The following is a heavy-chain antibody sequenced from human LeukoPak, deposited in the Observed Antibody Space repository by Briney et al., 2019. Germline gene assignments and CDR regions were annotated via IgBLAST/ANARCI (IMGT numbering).Heavy chain of an antibody. J-gene: IGHJ5*02. CDR1: GGSISSSNW. Sequence: PSGTLSLTYAVSGGSISSSNWWSWVRQPPGKGLEWIGEIYHSGSTNYNPSLKSRVTISVDTSKNQFSLKLSSVTAADTAVYYCARDLRMLYSNQFDPWGQGTLVTVSS. CDR2: IYHSGST. CDR3: ARDLRMLYSNQFDP. D-gene: IGHD4-11*01. V-gene: IGHV4-4*02.